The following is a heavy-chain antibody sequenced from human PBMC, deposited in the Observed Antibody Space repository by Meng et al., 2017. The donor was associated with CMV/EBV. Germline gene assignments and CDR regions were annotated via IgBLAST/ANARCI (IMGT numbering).Heavy chain of an antibody. J-gene: IGHJ4*02. CDR1: GGTFSSYA. Sequence: SVKVSCKASGGTFSSYAISWVRQAPGQGLEWMGGIIPIFGTANYAQKFQGRVTITTDESPSTAYMELSSLRSEDTSVYYCASGLRYSSSWLFQHDYWGQGTLVTVSS. V-gene: IGHV1-69*05. CDR2: IIPIFGTA. CDR3: ASGLRYSSSWLFQHDY. D-gene: IGHD6-13*01.